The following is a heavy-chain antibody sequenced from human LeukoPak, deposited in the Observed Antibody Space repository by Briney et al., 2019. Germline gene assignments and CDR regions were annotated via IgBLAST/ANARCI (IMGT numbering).Heavy chain of an antibody. CDR2: ISYDGSNK. Sequence: PGRSLRLSCAASGFTFSSYAMHWVRQAPGKGLEWVAVISYDGSNKYYADSVKGWFTISRDNSKNTLYLQMNSLRAGDTAVYYCAKVGQPWSIWDYFDYWGQGTLVTVSS. CDR1: GFTFSSYA. D-gene: IGHD3-16*01. V-gene: IGHV3-30*18. J-gene: IGHJ4*02. CDR3: AKVGQPWSIWDYFDY.